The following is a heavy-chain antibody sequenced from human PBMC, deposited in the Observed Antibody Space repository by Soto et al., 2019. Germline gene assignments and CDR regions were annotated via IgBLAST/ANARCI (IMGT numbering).Heavy chain of an antibody. CDR3: ARDYGSGSYSYYYGMDV. J-gene: IGHJ6*02. CDR2: IWYDGSNK. Sequence: QVQLVESGGGVVQPGRSLRLSCAASGFTFSSYGMNWVRQAPGKGLEWVAVIWYDGSNKYYADSMKGRFTISRDNSKNTLYLQMNSLRAEDKAVYYCARDYGSGSYSYYYGMDVWGQGTTVTVSS. D-gene: IGHD3-10*01. V-gene: IGHV3-33*01. CDR1: GFTFSSYG.